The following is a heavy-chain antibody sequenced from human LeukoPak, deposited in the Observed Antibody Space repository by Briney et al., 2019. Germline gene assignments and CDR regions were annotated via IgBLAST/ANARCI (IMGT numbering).Heavy chain of an antibody. CDR1: GFTFSNYG. CDR3: AREAVAKDYYYYMDV. V-gene: IGHV3-33*01. Sequence: PGGSLRLSCAASGFTFSNYGIHWVRQAPGKGLEWVAVIWYDGSNKYYADSVKGRFTISRDNSKNTLYLRMNSLRAEDTAVYYCAREAVAKDYYYYMDVWAKGPRSSSP. J-gene: IGHJ6*03. CDR2: IWYDGSNK.